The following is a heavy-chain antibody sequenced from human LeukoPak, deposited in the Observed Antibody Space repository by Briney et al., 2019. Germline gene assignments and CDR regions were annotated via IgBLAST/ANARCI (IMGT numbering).Heavy chain of an antibody. V-gene: IGHV1-69*02. CDR1: GGTLSSYT. CDR2: TIPILGIA. CDR3: ARSRNYDILTGYSYYFDY. J-gene: IGHJ4*02. Sequence: SDNVSCKASGGTLSSYTISWVRQAPGRGLEWMGRTIPILGIANHAQKPQGRVTIPADKSTNTAYLELSSLRSEDTAVYYCARSRNYDILTGYSYYFDYWGQGTLVTVSS. D-gene: IGHD3-9*01.